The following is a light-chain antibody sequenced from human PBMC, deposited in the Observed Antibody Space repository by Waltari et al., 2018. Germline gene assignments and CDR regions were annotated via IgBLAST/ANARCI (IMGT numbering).Light chain of an antibody. CDR3: QQYYSTPPT. J-gene: IGKJ1*01. CDR2: WAS. Sequence: DIVMTQSPDSLAVSLGERATINCKSSQSVLYSSNNKNYLAWYQQKPGQPPKLLICWASSRASGVPDRFSGSGSGTDFTLTISSLQAEDVAVYYCQQYYSTPPTFGQGTKVEIK. CDR1: QSVLYSSNNKNY. V-gene: IGKV4-1*01.